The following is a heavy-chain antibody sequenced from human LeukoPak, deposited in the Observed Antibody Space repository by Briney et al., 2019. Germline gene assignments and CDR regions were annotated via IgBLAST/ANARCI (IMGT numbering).Heavy chain of an antibody. CDR1: GFTFSSYG. D-gene: IGHD2-2*01. V-gene: IGHV3-30*02. J-gene: IGHJ5*02. CDR3: AKDLRVPAAFNWFDP. Sequence: GGSLGLSCAASGFTFSSYGMHWVRQAPGKGLEWVAFIRYDGSNKYYADSVKGRFTISRDNSKNTLYLQMNSLRAEDTAVYYCAKDLRVPAAFNWFDPWGQGTLVTVSS. CDR2: IRYDGSNK.